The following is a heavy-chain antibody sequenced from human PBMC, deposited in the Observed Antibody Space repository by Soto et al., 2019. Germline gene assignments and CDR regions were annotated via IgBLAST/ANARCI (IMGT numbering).Heavy chain of an antibody. CDR3: ARLPDY. CDR1: GYSFTSYG. CDR2: ISAYNGNT. V-gene: IGHV1-18*01. J-gene: IGHJ4*02. Sequence: ASVRVSCKASGYSFTSYGISWVRQARGQGLEWMGWISAYNGNTNYAQKLQGRVTITRDRSMGTAYMELSSLRSEDTAMYYCARLPDYWGQGTLVTVSS.